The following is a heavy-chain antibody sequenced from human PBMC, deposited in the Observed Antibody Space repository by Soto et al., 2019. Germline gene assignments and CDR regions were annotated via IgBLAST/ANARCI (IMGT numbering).Heavy chain of an antibody. Sequence: GGSLRLSCAASGFTFSSYEMNWVRQAPGKGLEWVSYISSSGSTIYYADSVKGRFTISRDNAKNSLYLQMNSLRAEDTAVYYCARFAGSGWSQDGMDVWGQGTTVTVSS. V-gene: IGHV3-48*03. CDR1: GFTFSSYE. J-gene: IGHJ6*02. D-gene: IGHD3-3*01. CDR2: ISSSGSTI. CDR3: ARFAGSGWSQDGMDV.